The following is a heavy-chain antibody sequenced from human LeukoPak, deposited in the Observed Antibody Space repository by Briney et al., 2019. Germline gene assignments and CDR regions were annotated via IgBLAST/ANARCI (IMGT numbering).Heavy chain of an antibody. CDR3: ATPWHYDSNGHDAFDI. V-gene: IGHV1-24*01. Sequence: ASVKVSCEVSGYTLTELSMHWVRQAPGKGLEWMGGFDPEDGETIYAQKFQGRVTMTEDTSTDTAYMELSSLRSEDTAVYYCATPWHYDSNGHDAFDIWGQGTMVTVSS. CDR2: FDPEDGET. CDR1: GYTLTELS. J-gene: IGHJ3*02. D-gene: IGHD3-22*01.